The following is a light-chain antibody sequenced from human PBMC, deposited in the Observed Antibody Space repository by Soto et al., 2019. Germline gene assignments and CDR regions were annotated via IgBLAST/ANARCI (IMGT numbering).Light chain of an antibody. Sequence: DIQMTQSPSSLSASVGDRVTITCRASQIISSYLNWYQQKPGKAPKLLIYAASSLQSGVPSRFSGSGSGTDFTLTISRLQPEDFEAYYFQQTYSSPQTFGQGTKVELK. V-gene: IGKV1-39*01. J-gene: IGKJ1*01. CDR3: QQTYSSPQT. CDR2: AAS. CDR1: QIISSY.